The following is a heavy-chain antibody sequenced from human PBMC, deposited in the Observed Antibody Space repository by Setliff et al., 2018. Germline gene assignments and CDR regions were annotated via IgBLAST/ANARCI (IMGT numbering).Heavy chain of an antibody. J-gene: IGHJ4*02. CDR2: ISSSSTI. V-gene: IGHV3-48*01. D-gene: IGHD1-26*01. CDR1: GFTFSSYS. Sequence: GSLRLSCAASGFTFSSYSMNWVRQAPGKGLEWVSYISSSSTIYYADSVKGRFTISRDNAKNSLYLQMNSLRAEDTAVYYCARDRGSGSYFLRYFDYWGQGTLVTVSS. CDR3: ARDRGSGSYFLRYFDY.